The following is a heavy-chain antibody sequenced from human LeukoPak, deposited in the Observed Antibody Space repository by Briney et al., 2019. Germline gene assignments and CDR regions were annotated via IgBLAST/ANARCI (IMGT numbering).Heavy chain of an antibody. CDR1: GYTFSIYG. CDR2: TSANNGNT. J-gene: IGHJ4*02. CDR3: ARDRGGDYDHVWRTYRQTFLFDY. Sequence: ASVKVSCKASGYTFSIYGISWVRQAPGQGPEWMGWTSANNGNTDYAEKFQGRVTMTTDTSTRTTYMELRGLISDDTAVYYCARDRGGDYDHVWRTYRQTFLFDYWGQGTLVTVSS. V-gene: IGHV1-18*01. D-gene: IGHD3-16*02.